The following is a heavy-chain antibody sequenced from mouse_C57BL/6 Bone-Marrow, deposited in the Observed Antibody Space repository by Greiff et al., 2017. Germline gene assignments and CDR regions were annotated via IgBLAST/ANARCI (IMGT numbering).Heavy chain of an antibody. CDR3: TSLDYYGSEAGFAY. CDR1: GFNIKDDY. J-gene: IGHJ3*01. D-gene: IGHD1-1*01. V-gene: IGHV14-4*01. Sequence: VQLQQSGAELVRPGASVKLSCTASGFNIKDDYMHWVKQRPEQGLEWIGWIDPENGGTEYASKFQGKATITADPSSHTAYLQLSSLTSEDTAVDDSTSLDYYGSEAGFAYWGQGTLVTVSA. CDR2: IDPENGGT.